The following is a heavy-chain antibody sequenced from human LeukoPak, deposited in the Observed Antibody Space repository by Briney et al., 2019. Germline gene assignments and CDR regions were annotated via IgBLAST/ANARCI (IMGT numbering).Heavy chain of an antibody. Sequence: ASVKVSCKASGYTFSNYGISWERQAPGQGLEWMGWISAYNRKTDYAQKFQGRVTMTTDTSTSTSYMELRSLRSDDTAVYYCARDRSTHDYWGQGTLVTVSS. V-gene: IGHV1-18*01. CDR3: ARDRSTHDY. CDR2: ISAYNRKT. J-gene: IGHJ4*02. CDR1: GYTFSNYG.